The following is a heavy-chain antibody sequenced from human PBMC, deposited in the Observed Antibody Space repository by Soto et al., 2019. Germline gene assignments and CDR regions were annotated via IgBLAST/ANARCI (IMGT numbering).Heavy chain of an antibody. CDR3: ARDGKAVGESSLDY. CDR2: IIPILGIA. J-gene: IGHJ4*02. CDR1: GGTFSSYT. V-gene: IGHV1-69*08. Sequence: QVQLVQSGAEVKKPGSSVKVSCKASGGTFSSYTISWVRQAPGQGLEWMGRIIPILGIANYEQKFQGRVTITADKSTSTAYMELSSLRSEDTAVYYCARDGKAVGESSLDYWGQGTLVTVSS. D-gene: IGHD3-10*01.